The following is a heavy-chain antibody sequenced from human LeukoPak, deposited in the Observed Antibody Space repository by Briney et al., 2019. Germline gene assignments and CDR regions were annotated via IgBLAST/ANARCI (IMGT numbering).Heavy chain of an antibody. CDR2: INPNSGGT. V-gene: IGHV1-2*02. Sequence: PGGSLRLSCAASGYTLTGYYMHWVRQAPGQGLEWMGWINPNSGGTNYAQKFQGRVTMTRDTSISTAYMELSRLRSDDTAVYYCARGLTQLVEYYFDYWGQGTLVTVSS. J-gene: IGHJ4*02. CDR1: GYTLTGYY. D-gene: IGHD6-6*01. CDR3: ARGLTQLVEYYFDY.